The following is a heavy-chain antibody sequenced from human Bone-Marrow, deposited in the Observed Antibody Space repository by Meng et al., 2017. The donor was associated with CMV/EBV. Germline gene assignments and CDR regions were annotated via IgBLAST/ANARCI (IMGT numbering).Heavy chain of an antibody. CDR1: DGSISSSSYY. CDR2: IYYSGST. V-gene: IGHV4-39*01. Sequence: SETLSLTCSVSDGSISSSSYYWGWIRQPPGNGLEWIGSIYYSGSTYYNPSLKSRITISVDTSKNQFSLKLNSVTAADTAVYYCAGHGNYCDANWFDPWGQGTLVTVSS. D-gene: IGHD4-17*01. J-gene: IGHJ5*02. CDR3: AGHGNYCDANWFDP.